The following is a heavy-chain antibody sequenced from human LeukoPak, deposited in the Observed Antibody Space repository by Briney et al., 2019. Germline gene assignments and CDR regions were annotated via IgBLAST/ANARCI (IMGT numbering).Heavy chain of an antibody. J-gene: IGHJ4*02. D-gene: IGHD4-23*01. V-gene: IGHV3-21*01. CDR1: GFTFSSYS. Sequence: GGSLRLSCAASGFTFSSYSMNWVRQAPGKGLEWVSSISSSSSYIYYADSVKGRFTISRDNAKNSLYLQMNSLRAEDTAVYYCARTGGPTLPPDYWGQGTLVTVSS. CDR2: ISSSSSYI. CDR3: ARTGGPTLPPDY.